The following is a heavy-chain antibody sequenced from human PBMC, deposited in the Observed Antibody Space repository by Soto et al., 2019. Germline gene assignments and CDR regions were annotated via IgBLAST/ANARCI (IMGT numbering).Heavy chain of an antibody. CDR3: AKDRSRITIVLPNCFDP. CDR1: GFTFSSYA. V-gene: IGHV3-23*01. D-gene: IGHD3-3*01. J-gene: IGHJ5*02. Sequence: GGSLRLSCAASGFTFSSYAMSWVRQAPGNWLEWVSAISGSGGSTYYADSVKGRFTISRDNSKNTLYLQMNSLRAEDTAVYYCAKDRSRITIVLPNCFDPWGQGTLVTVSS. CDR2: ISGSGGST.